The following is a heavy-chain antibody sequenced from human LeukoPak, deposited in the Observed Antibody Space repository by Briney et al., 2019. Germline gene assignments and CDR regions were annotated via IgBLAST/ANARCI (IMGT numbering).Heavy chain of an antibody. Sequence: GGSLRLSCAASGFTFSSYSMNWVRQAPGKGLEWVSSIGSSSSSIYYADSVKGRLTISRDNAKNSLYLQMNSLRAEDTAVYFCAREVEEAFDIWGQGTMVTVPS. CDR1: GFTFSSYS. D-gene: IGHD2-15*01. V-gene: IGHV3-21*01. CDR3: AREVEEAFDI. J-gene: IGHJ3*02. CDR2: IGSSSSSI.